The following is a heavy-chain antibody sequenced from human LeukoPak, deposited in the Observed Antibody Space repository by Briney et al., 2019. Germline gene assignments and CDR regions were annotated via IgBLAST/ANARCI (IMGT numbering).Heavy chain of an antibody. J-gene: IGHJ4*02. CDR3: ATLPGISGTEGY. D-gene: IGHD3-10*01. CDR1: GFTFSNAW. Sequence: GGAVRLSCAASGFTFSNAWMKWVRQAPGKGLEWVGRIRSKTDVGTTDYAAPVKGRFTISRDDSKNTLYLQMNILKSEDTAVYYYATLPGISGTEGYWGQGILVTVS. V-gene: IGHV3-15*01. CDR2: IRSKTDVGTT.